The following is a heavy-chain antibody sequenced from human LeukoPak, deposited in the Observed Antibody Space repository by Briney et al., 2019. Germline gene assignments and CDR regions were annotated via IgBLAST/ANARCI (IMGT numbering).Heavy chain of an antibody. CDR1: GFTFSNYG. CDR2: IWSHGRSE. CDR3: ARDIDTSSHYGWFDP. Sequence: GGSLRLSCAASGFTFSNYGIHWVRQAPGKGLEWVSVIWSHGRSEYYADSVKGRFTTSRDNSKNTASLQMNSLRAEDTAVYYCARDIDTSSHYGWFDPWGQGTLVIVSS. J-gene: IGHJ5*02. D-gene: IGHD3-22*01. V-gene: IGHV3-33*01.